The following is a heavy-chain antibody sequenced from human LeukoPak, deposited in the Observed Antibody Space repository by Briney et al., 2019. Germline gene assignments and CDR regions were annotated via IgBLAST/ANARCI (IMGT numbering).Heavy chain of an antibody. CDR1: GGSLSSSNW. Sequence: PSETLSLTCAVSGGSLSSSNWWSWVRQPPGKGLEWIGEIYHSGSTNYNPSLKSRVTISVDKSKNQFSLKLSSVTAADTAVYYCASEQWLDLRYFDLWGRGTLVTVSS. CDR2: IYHSGST. CDR3: ASEQWLDLRYFDL. V-gene: IGHV4-4*02. D-gene: IGHD6-19*01. J-gene: IGHJ2*01.